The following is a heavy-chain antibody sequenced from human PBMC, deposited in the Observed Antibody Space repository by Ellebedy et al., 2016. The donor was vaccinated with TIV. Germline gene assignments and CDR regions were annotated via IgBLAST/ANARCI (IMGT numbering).Heavy chain of an antibody. D-gene: IGHD4-17*01. CDR2: LSGSGDST. CDR1: GFSFSSYA. V-gene: IGHV3-23*01. CDR3: AKDKFTVNMYFLGGEHLQH. Sequence: GESLKISXAASGFSFSSYAMNWVRQAPGKGLEWVLALSGSGDSTYYADSVKGRFTISRDNSKNTLYLQMNSLRAEDTAVYYCAKDKFTVNMYFLGGEHLQHWGQGTLVIVSS. J-gene: IGHJ1*01.